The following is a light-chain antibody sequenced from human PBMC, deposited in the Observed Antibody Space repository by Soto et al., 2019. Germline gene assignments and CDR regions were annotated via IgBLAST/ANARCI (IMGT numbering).Light chain of an antibody. Sequence: EIVLTQSPATLSLSPGERATLSCRASQSVRSYLAWYQQKPGQAPRLLIYDTSNRATGIPARFSGSGYGTDFTLTISSLDPEDFAVYYCQQRSNWPLVTFGPGTRVDIK. V-gene: IGKV3-11*01. CDR2: DTS. CDR3: QQRSNWPLVT. J-gene: IGKJ3*01. CDR1: QSVRSY.